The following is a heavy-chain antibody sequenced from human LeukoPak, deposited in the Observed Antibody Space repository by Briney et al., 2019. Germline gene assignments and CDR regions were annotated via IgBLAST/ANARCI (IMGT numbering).Heavy chain of an antibody. Sequence: PGGSLRLSCAASGFTFSSYEMNWVRQAPGKGLEWVSSISSSSSYIYYADSVKGRFTISRDNAKNSLYMQMESLRDEDTAIYYCARDTLEYSNSPDALDIWGQGTMVTVSS. J-gene: IGHJ3*02. D-gene: IGHD4-23*01. CDR1: GFTFSSYE. CDR2: ISSSSSYI. CDR3: ARDTLEYSNSPDALDI. V-gene: IGHV3-21*01.